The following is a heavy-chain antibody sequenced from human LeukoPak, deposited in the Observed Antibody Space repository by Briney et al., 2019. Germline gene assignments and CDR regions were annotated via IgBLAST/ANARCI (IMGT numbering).Heavy chain of an antibody. V-gene: IGHV3-48*04. CDR3: ARSSDSSSLQYFQH. CDR1: GFTFSSYS. Sequence: PGGSLRLSCAASGFTFSSYSMNWVRQAPGKGLEWVSYINSRSSSIDYADSVKGRFTISRDNAKNSLYLQMNSLRAEDTAVYYCARSSDSSSLQYFQHWGQGTLVTVSS. D-gene: IGHD6-6*01. CDR2: INSRSSSI. J-gene: IGHJ1*01.